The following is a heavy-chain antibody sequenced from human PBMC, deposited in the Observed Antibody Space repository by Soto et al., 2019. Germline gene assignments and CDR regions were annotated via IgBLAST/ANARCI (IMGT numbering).Heavy chain of an antibody. CDR1: GGSISSAGYY. J-gene: IGHJ6*02. D-gene: IGHD3-3*01. CDR3: ARFSYDFWSALGYYSMDV. V-gene: IGHV4-31*11. Sequence: ASETLSLTCAVSGGSISSAGYYWSWIRQHPGKGLEWIGYIYYSGNPYYNPSLKSRVSISVDTSKNQFSLKLSSVTAADTAVYYCARFSYDFWSALGYYSMDVWGQGTTVTVSS. CDR2: IYYSGNP.